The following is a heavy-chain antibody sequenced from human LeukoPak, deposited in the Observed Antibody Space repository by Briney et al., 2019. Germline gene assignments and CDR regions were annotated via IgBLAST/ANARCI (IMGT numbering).Heavy chain of an antibody. V-gene: IGHV4-34*01. CDR1: GGSFSGYY. CDR2: INHSGST. J-gene: IGHJ3*02. Sequence: SETLSLTCAVYGGSFSGYYWSWIRQPPGKGLEWIGEINHSGSTNYNPSLKSRVTISVDTSKNQFSLRLSSVTAADTAVYYCARGGDIVVVVAATGAFDIWGQGTMVTVSS. D-gene: IGHD2-15*01. CDR3: ARGGDIVVVVAATGAFDI.